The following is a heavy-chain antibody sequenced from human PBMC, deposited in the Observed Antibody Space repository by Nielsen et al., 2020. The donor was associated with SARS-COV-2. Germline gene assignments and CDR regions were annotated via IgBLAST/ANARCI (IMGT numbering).Heavy chain of an antibody. Sequence: WIRQPPGKGLEWVAVISYDGSNKYYADSAKGRFTISRDNSKNTLYLQMNSLRAEDTAVYYCARAGLGLWFGELSRYFQHWGQGTLVTVSS. CDR3: ARAGLGLWFGELSRYFQH. V-gene: IGHV3-30-3*01. D-gene: IGHD3-10*01. CDR2: ISYDGSNK. J-gene: IGHJ1*01.